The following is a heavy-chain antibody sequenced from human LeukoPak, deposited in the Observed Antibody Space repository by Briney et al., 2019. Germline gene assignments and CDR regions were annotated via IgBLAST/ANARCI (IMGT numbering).Heavy chain of an antibody. Sequence: PSETLSLTCTVSGGSISSYYWSWLRQPPGKGLEWIGEINHSGSTNYNPSLKSRVTISVDTSKNQFSLKLSSVTAADTAVYYCARGVHYFDYWGQGTLVTVSS. CDR3: ARGVHYFDY. V-gene: IGHV4-34*01. CDR1: GGSISSYY. J-gene: IGHJ4*02. CDR2: INHSGST.